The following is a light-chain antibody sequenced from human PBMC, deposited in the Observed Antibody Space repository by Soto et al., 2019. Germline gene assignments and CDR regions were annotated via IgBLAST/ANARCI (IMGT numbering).Light chain of an antibody. CDR3: QHYNSYSEA. J-gene: IGKJ1*01. CDR1: QTIGDY. V-gene: IGKV1-39*01. CDR2: SSS. Sequence: DIQMTQSPSSLSASAGDIVTITCRASQTIGDYLSWYQQRPGKAPKLLIYSSSILHSAAPSRFSGGGSGTDFTLTISGLQPEDFATYYCQHYNSYSEAFGQGTKVELK.